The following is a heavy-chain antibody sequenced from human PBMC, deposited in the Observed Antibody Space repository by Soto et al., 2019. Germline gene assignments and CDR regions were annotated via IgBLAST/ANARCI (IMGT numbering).Heavy chain of an antibody. CDR1: GGSISSGGYY. CDR2: IYYSGST. D-gene: IGHD3-3*01. V-gene: IGHV4-31*03. Sequence: QVQLQESGPGLVKPSQTLSLTCTVSGGSISSGGYYWSWIRQHPGKGLEWIGYIYYSGSTYYNPSLKSRVTISVDTSKSQFSLKLSSVTAADTAVYYCARVADDFWSGYYTGSSFDYWGQGTLVTVSS. J-gene: IGHJ4*02. CDR3: ARVADDFWSGYYTGSSFDY.